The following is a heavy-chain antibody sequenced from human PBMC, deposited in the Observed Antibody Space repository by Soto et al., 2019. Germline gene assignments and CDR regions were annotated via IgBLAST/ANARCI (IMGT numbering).Heavy chain of an antibody. CDR3: ARHSKPLTALTQFDH. Sequence: SETLSLTCTVSGGSISSSSYYWGWIRQPPGKGLEWIGSIYYSGSTYYSPSFEGRVTISADKSISSAYLQWNSVQASDTAVYYCARHSKPLTALTQFDHWGQGALVTVSS. CDR1: GGSISSSSYY. J-gene: IGHJ5*02. V-gene: IGHV4-39*07. D-gene: IGHD2-21*02. CDR2: IYYSGST.